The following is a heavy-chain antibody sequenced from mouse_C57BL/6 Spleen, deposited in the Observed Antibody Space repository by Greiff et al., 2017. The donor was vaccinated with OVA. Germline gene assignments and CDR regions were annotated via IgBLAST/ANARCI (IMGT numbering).Heavy chain of an antibody. J-gene: IGHJ2*01. CDR3: ARQGYDYDVGLYFDY. CDR1: GFTFSDYY. CDR2: ISNGGGST. D-gene: IGHD2-4*01. V-gene: IGHV5-12*01. Sequence: EVKLVESGGGLVQPGGSLKLSCAASGFTFSDYYMYWVRQTPEKRLEWVAYISNGGGSTYYPDTVKGRFTISRDNAKNTLYLQMSRLKSEDTAMYYCARQGYDYDVGLYFDYWGQGTTLTVSS.